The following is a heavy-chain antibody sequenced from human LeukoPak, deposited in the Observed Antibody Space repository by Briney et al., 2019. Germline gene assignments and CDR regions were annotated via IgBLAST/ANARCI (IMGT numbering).Heavy chain of an antibody. CDR1: GFTFSSYS. Sequence: GGSLRLSCAASGFTFSSYSVHWVRQAPGKGLEWVSYISSSSSTIYYADSVKGRFTISRDNAKNSLYLQMNSLRAEDTAVYYCARDHGDAFDIWGQGTMVTVSS. CDR2: ISSSSSTI. CDR3: ARDHGDAFDI. V-gene: IGHV3-48*04. J-gene: IGHJ3*02.